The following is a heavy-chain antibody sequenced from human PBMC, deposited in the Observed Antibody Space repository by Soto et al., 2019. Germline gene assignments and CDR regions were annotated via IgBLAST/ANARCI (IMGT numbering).Heavy chain of an antibody. CDR2: IYYSGST. D-gene: IGHD4-4*01. CDR3: ATNYAYYYYYGMDV. Sequence: PSETLSLTCTVSGTSISSYYWSWIRQPPGKGLEWIGNIYYSGSTNYNPSLKSRVTISVDTSKNQFSLKLTSVTAADTAVYYCATNYAYYYYYGMDVWGQGTTVTVSS. CDR1: GTSISSYY. V-gene: IGHV4-59*12. J-gene: IGHJ6*02.